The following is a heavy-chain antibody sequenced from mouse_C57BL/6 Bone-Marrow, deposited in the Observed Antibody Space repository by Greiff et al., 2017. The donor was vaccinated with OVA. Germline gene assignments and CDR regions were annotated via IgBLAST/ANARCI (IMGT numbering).Heavy chain of an antibody. D-gene: IGHD2-4*01. J-gene: IGHJ1*03. CDR2: IYPRSGNT. CDR3: ARYDYDDGSYWYFDV. CDR1: GYTFTSYG. Sequence: QVQLQQSGAELARPGASVKLSCKASGYTFTSYGISWVKQRTGQGLEWIGEIYPRSGNTYYNEKFKGKATLTADKSSSTAYMELRSLTSEDSAVYFWARYDYDDGSYWYFDVWGTGTTVTVSS. V-gene: IGHV1-81*01.